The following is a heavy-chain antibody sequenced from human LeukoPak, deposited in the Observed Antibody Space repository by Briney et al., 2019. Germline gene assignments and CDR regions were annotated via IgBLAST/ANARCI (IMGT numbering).Heavy chain of an antibody. CDR3: AKAGILATMNADWFDP. CDR2: INPNSGGT. J-gene: IGHJ5*02. D-gene: IGHD5-12*01. V-gene: IGHV1-2*02. Sequence: GASVKVSCKASGYTFTGYYMHWVRQAPGQGLEWMGWINPNSGGTNYAQKFQGRLTMTRNTSINTAYMELSSLRSDDTAVYYCAKAGILATMNADWFDPWGQGTLVTVSS. CDR1: GYTFTGYY.